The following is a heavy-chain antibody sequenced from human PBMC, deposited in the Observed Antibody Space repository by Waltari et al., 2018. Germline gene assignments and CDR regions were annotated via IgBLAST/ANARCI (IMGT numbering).Heavy chain of an antibody. CDR3: AKDFRGDGSIGGFDY. CDR2: ISGSGAGT. V-gene: IGHV3-23*01. D-gene: IGHD2-15*01. J-gene: IGHJ4*02. Sequence: EVQLLESGGGLVPPGGSLRLSCAASGSTFSTYAMTWVRQAPGEGLDWVSSISGSGAGTYYAVSVKGRFTISRDNSKNTLYLLMNFLRAEDTAVYFCAKDFRGDGSIGGFDYWGQGTLVTVSS. CDR1: GSTFSTYA.